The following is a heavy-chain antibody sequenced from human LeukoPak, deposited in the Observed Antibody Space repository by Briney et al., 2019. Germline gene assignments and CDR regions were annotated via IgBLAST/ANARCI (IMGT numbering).Heavy chain of an antibody. V-gene: IGHV1-18*01. D-gene: IGHD3-3*01. J-gene: IGHJ4*02. CDR1: GYTFTSYG. CDR3: ARAGLGSGYTEGGFDY. CDR2: ISAYNGNT. Sequence: HRASVKVSCKASGYTFTSYGISWVRQAPGQGLEWMGWISAYNGNTNYAQKLQGRVTMTRDTSTSTVYMELSSLRSEDTAVYYCARAGLGSGYTEGGFDYWGQGTLVTVSS.